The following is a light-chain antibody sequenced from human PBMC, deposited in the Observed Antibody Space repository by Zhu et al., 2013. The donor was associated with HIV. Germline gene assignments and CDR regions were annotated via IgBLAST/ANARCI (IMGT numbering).Light chain of an antibody. J-gene: IGKJ1*01. Sequence: DIQMTQSPSSLSASVGDRVTITCRASQSISNFLNWYQQKPGRAPKLLIFAASSLQSGVPSRFSGSGSGTAFTLTISSLQPDDFATYYCQQYDSYPWTFGQGTKVDIK. V-gene: IGKV1-39*01. CDR3: QQYDSYPWT. CDR1: QSISNF. CDR2: AAS.